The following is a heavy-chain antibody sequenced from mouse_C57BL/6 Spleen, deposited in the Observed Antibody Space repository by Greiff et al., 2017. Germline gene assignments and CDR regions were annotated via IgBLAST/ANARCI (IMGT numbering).Heavy chain of an antibody. J-gene: IGHJ3*01. CDR2: IYPGDGDT. D-gene: IGHD1-1*01. Sequence: VKLVESGPELVKPGASVKISCKASGYAFSSSWMNWVKQRPGKGLEWIGRIYPGDGDTNYNGKFKGKATLTADKSSSTAYMQLSSLTSEDSAVYFCARGGGSSYGGFAYWGQGTLVTVSA. CDR3: ARGGGSSYGGFAY. V-gene: IGHV1-82*01. CDR1: GYAFSSSW.